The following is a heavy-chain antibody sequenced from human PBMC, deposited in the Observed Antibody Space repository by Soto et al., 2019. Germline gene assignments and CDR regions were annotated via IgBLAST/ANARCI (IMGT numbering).Heavy chain of an antibody. CDR2: ISGSGDSS. V-gene: IGHV3-23*01. D-gene: IGHD2-8*02. J-gene: IGHJ5*02. Sequence: GGSLRLSCTASGFTFSSYAMSWVRQAPGKGLERVSAISGSGDSSYYANSVKGRLTISRDNSKNTLYLQMNSLRADDTAVYYCAKEGAPVGLGWFDPWGQGVLVTVSS. CDR1: GFTFSSYA. CDR3: AKEGAPVGLGWFDP.